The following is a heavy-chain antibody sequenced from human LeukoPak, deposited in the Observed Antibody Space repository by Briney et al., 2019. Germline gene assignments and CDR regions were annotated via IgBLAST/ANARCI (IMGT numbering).Heavy chain of an antibody. D-gene: IGHD3-22*01. CDR3: ARVHDYDSSWHYLDY. V-gene: IGHV4-34*01. J-gene: IGHJ4*02. CDR1: GGSFSDYF. CDR2: INDSGST. Sequence: SETLSLTCAVYGGSFSDYFWSWIRLRPRKGLEWVGEINDSGSTNYNPSLKSRVAISVDTSKNQFSPKVNSLTAADTAVYYCARVHDYDSSWHYLDYWGQGILVTVSS.